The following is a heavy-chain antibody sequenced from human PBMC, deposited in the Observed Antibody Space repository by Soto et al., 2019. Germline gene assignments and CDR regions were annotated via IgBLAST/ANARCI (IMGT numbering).Heavy chain of an antibody. Sequence: GSGPTLVNPTQTLTLTCTFSGFSLSTSGMCVSWIRQPPGKALEWLALIDWDDDKYYSTSLKTRLTISKDTSKNQVVLTMTNMDPVDTATYYCARIRFCITGSGRYYGMDVWGQGTTVTVSS. CDR3: ARIRFCITGSGRYYGMDV. CDR2: IDWDDDK. V-gene: IGHV2-70*01. J-gene: IGHJ6*02. D-gene: IGHD1-20*01. CDR1: GFSLSTSGMC.